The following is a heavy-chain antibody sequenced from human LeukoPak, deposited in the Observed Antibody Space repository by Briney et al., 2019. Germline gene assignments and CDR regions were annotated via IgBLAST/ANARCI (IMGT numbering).Heavy chain of an antibody. CDR1: GYTFTSNY. V-gene: IGHV1-46*01. CDR2: IYPRDGST. CDR3: ARDQEGFDY. Sequence: ASVKVSCKASGYTFTSNYIHWVRQAPGQGLEWMGMIYPRDGSTSYAQKFQGRVTVTRDTSTSTVHMELGGLRSEDAAVYYCARDQEGFDYWGQGTLVTASS. J-gene: IGHJ4*02.